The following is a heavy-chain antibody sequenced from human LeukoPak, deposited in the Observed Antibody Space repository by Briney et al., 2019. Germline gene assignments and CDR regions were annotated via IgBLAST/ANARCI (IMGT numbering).Heavy chain of an antibody. CDR3: ARGPTTVTRAFDY. CDR1: GGSFSIYY. D-gene: IGHD4-17*01. Sequence: SETLSLTCTVSGGSFSIYYWSWIRQPAGKGLEWIGRIYTSGSTNYNPSLKGRVTMSVDTSKNQFSMNLDSVTAAATAVYYCARGPTTVTRAFDYWGQGTLVTVSS. J-gene: IGHJ4*02. CDR2: IYTSGST. V-gene: IGHV4-4*07.